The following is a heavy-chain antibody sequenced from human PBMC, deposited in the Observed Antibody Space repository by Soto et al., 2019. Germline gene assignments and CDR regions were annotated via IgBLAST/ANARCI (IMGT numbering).Heavy chain of an antibody. CDR3: ARNRRYDADVHSNNGMDL. V-gene: IGHV3-21*01. D-gene: IGHD3-3*01. Sequence: GVSLRLSCVASGFTFRTYTMNWVRQAPGKGLEWVSGIRGLRPYTFYAESVKGRFTISRDNANNSLYLQMNSLGAEDTAVYYCARNRRYDADVHSNNGMDLWGQGTTVTVSS. CDR2: IRGLRPYT. CDR1: GFTFRTYT. J-gene: IGHJ6*02.